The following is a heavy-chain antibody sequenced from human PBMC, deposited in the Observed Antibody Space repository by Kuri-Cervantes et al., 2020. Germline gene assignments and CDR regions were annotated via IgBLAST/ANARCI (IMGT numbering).Heavy chain of an antibody. CDR2: IWYDGSNK. J-gene: IGHJ4*02. D-gene: IGHD1-7*01. CDR3: ARVGTGTSWSYFDY. CDR1: GFTFSSYG. Sequence: GGSLRLSCAASGFTFSSYGMRWVRQAPGKGLEWVAVIWYDGSNKYYADSVKGRFTISRDNSKNTLYLQMNSLRAEDTAVYYCARVGTGTSWSYFDYWGQGTLVTVSS. V-gene: IGHV3-33*01.